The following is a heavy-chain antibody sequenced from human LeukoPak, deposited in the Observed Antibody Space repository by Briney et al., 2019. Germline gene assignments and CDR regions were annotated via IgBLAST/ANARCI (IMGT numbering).Heavy chain of an antibody. CDR2: NKYDGSEG. J-gene: IGHJ5*02. CDR1: GFTLSGHW. Sequence: GGSLRLACAASGFTLSGHWMHWFRQPPGKGLAWVSRNKYDGSEGYYADSVKGRFTISRDNAKNTLYLQMNSLRVEDTAVYYCAKSDWFDPWGQGTLVTVSS. CDR3: AKSDWFDP. V-gene: IGHV3-74*01.